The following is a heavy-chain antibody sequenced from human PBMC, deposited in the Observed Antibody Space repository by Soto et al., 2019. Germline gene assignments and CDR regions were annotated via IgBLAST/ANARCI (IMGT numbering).Heavy chain of an antibody. CDR3: ARDRDYYDSSGYSWFDP. CDR2: ISAYNGNT. Sequence: ASVNVSGKGSVYAFTIYAISWVRQAPGQGLEWMGWISAYNGNTNYAQKLQGRVTMTTDTSTSTAYMELRSLRSDDTAVYYCARDRDYYDSSGYSWFDPWGQGTLVTVSS. V-gene: IGHV1-18*04. D-gene: IGHD3-22*01. CDR1: VYAFTIYA. J-gene: IGHJ5*02.